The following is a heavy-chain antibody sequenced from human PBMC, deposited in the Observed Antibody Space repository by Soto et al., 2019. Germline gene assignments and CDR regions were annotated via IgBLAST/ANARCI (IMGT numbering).Heavy chain of an antibody. V-gene: IGHV1-2*02. J-gene: IGHJ5*02. D-gene: IGHD2-8*01. Sequence: ASVKVSCKASGYTFTGYYMHWVRQAPGQGLEWMGWINPNSGGTNYAQKFQGRVTMTRDTSISTAYMELSRLRSDDTAVYYCASVREALMVYANHWGQGTLVTVSS. CDR3: ASVREALMVYANH. CDR1: GYTFTGYY. CDR2: INPNSGGT.